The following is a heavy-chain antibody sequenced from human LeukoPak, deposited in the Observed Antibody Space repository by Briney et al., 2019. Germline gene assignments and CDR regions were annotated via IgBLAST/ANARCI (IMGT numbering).Heavy chain of an antibody. Sequence: SETLSLTCGVSGGSISSSGYYWAWIRRPPGTGLEWIGSISYTGTTYYNPSLKSRLTISADRSKNQFSLKLTSVTAADTAVYCCARRRIVATIDYWGQGTLVTVSS. D-gene: IGHD5-12*01. V-gene: IGHV4-39*01. J-gene: IGHJ4*02. CDR1: GGSISSSGYY. CDR3: ARRRIVATIDY. CDR2: ISYTGTT.